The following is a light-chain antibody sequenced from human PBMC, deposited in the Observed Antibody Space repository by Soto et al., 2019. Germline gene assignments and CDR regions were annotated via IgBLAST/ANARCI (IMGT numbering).Light chain of an antibody. CDR1: QSVSSN. CDR2: GAS. V-gene: IGKV3-15*01. Sequence: EIVITQAPATLSVAPGERATLSCSASQSVSSNLAWYQEKPGQAPRLLIFGASTRATGLPARFSGSGSGTEFTLTISSLQSEDFAVYYCQQYNNWPRTLCQGTKVDIK. J-gene: IGKJ1*01. CDR3: QQYNNWPRT.